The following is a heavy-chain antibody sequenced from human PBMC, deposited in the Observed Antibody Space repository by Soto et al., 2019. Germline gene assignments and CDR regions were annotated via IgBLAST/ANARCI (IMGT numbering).Heavy chain of an antibody. D-gene: IGHD4-17*01. CDR1: GFTFSNHA. V-gene: IGHV3-64D*08. CDR3: VRDSSYTVTDDY. Sequence: EVQLVESGGGLVQPGGSLRLSCSASGFTFSNHALHWVRQAPGKRLEYVSGISGNGVDVDYAASVNSRFTISRDNSKNTLYLQMTSLTTEDTAIYYCVRDSSYTVTDDYWGQGTLVTVSS. J-gene: IGHJ4*02. CDR2: ISGNGVDV.